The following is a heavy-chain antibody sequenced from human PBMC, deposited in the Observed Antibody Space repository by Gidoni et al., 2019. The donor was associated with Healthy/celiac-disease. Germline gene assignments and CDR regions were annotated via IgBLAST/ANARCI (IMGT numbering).Heavy chain of an antibody. CDR3: ARARGTMIAVEWFDP. D-gene: IGHD3-22*01. CDR1: GYTFTSYD. CDR2: MTPNSGNT. Sequence: QVQLVQSGAEVKKPGASVKVSCKASGYTFTSYDINWVRQATGQGLEWMGWMTPNSGNTRYAQKFQGRVTITRNTAISTAYMELSSLRFDDTAVYYCARARGTMIAVEWFDPWGQGTLVTVSS. V-gene: IGHV1-8*01. J-gene: IGHJ5*02.